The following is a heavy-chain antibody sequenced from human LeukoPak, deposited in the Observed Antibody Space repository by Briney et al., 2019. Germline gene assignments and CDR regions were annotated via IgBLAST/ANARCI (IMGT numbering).Heavy chain of an antibody. CDR1: GYTFSNYG. D-gene: IGHD2-15*01. J-gene: IGHJ4*01. Sequence: PSASVNLSCKTSGYTFSNYGISWVPQAPGQALEWMGWITAYNGHRLYAQRFQGSITLDTVTSTGKTYMERRSLEYDDTAIYYCARDKDKVVDHWGEGTLVTVSS. CDR2: ITAYNGHR. V-gene: IGHV1-18*01. CDR3: ARDKDKVVDH.